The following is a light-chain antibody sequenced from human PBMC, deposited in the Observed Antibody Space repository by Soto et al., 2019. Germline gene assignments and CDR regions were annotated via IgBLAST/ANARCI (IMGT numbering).Light chain of an antibody. CDR2: GAS. Sequence: EIVLTQSPGTLSLSPGERATLSCRASQSVSGSYLAWYQQKPGQAPRLLIYGASTRATGIPDRFSGSESGTDFTLTISRLEPEDFAVYYCQQYDISPWTFGQGTKVEIE. CDR3: QQYDISPWT. V-gene: IGKV3-20*01. J-gene: IGKJ1*01. CDR1: QSVSGSY.